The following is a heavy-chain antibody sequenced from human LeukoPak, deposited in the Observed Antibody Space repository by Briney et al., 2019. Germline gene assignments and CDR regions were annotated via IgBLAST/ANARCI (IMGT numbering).Heavy chain of an antibody. Sequence: GGSLTLSCAVSAPTFSSYCMHCVSHAQGKGLVWVSRINSEGTSTSYADSVKGRFTISRDNAENTLYLQMNSLRAEDTALYYCARYSESYHAIDYWGQGTLVTVSS. V-gene: IGHV3-74*01. CDR3: ARYSESYHAIDY. D-gene: IGHD1-26*01. CDR1: APTFSSYC. CDR2: INSEGTST. J-gene: IGHJ4*02.